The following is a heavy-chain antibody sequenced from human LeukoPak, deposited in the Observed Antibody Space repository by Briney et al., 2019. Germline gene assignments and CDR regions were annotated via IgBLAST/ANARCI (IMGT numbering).Heavy chain of an antibody. V-gene: IGHV3-33*01. CDR2: IWYDGSNQ. D-gene: IGHD2-2*01. CDR1: GFTFSSYG. Sequence: GGSLRLSCAASGFTFSSYGMYWVRRAPGKGLEWVAFIWYDGSNQHYADSVKGRFTVSRDSCKNTMYLQMNSLRAEDTAVYYCARDGCATTSCFDYWGQGTLVTVSS. J-gene: IGHJ4*02. CDR3: ARDGCATTSCFDY.